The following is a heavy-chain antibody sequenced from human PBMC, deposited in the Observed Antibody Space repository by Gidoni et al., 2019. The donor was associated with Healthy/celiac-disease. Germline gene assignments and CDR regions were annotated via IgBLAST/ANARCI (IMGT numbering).Heavy chain of an antibody. Sequence: QVQLQESGPGLVKPSQTLSLTCTVSSGSIRSGSYYWSWIRQPAGKGLEWIGRIYTSGSTNYNPSLKSRVTISVDTSKNQFSLKLSSVTAADTAVYYCARDRKDYDILTGYYIPVSWFDPWGQGTLVTVSS. CDR3: ARDRKDYDILTGYYIPVSWFDP. CDR2: IYTSGST. J-gene: IGHJ5*02. CDR1: SGSIRSGSYY. V-gene: IGHV4-61*02. D-gene: IGHD3-9*01.